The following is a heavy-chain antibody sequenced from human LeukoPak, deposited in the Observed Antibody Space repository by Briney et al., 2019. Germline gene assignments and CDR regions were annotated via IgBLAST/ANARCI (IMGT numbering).Heavy chain of an antibody. CDR2: ISAYNGNT. CDR1: GYTFTSYG. CDR3: AREFIAAAGEMDGDY. Sequence: GASVKVSCKASGYTFTSYGISWVRQAPGQGLEWMGWISAYNGNTNYAQKLQGRVTMTTDTSTSTAYMELRSLRSDDTAVYYCAREFIAAAGEMDGDYWGQGTLVTVSS. D-gene: IGHD6-13*01. V-gene: IGHV1-18*01. J-gene: IGHJ4*02.